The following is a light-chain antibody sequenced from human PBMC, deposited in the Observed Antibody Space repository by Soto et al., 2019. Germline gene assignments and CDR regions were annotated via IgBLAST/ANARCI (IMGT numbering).Light chain of an antibody. V-gene: IGLV2-14*01. CDR3: SSYTSSSTQYV. CDR1: SSDFGGYNY. CDR2: DVS. J-gene: IGLJ1*01. Sequence: SPLAQPAPLSWSPGQSITISRTGTSSDFGGYNYVSWYQQHPGKAPKLMIYDVSNRPSGVSNRFSGSKSGNTASLTISGLQAEDEADYYCSSYTSSSTQYVFGTGTKVTVL.